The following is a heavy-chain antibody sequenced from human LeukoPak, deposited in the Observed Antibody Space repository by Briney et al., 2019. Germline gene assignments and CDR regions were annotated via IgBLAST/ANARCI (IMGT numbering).Heavy chain of an antibody. CDR3: AKDTTFVGAFDI. Sequence: PGGSLRLSCAASGFTFSIYAMSWVRQAPGKGLEWVSAISGSGGSTYYADSVKGRFTISRDNSKNTLYLQMNSLRAEDTAVYYCAKDTTFVGAFDIWGQGTMVTVSS. D-gene: IGHD3-10*02. V-gene: IGHV3-23*01. J-gene: IGHJ3*02. CDR2: ISGSGGST. CDR1: GFTFSIYA.